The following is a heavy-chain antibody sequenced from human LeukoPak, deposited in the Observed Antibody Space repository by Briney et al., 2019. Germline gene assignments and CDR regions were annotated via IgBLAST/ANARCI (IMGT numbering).Heavy chain of an antibody. CDR3: ARDTVNIAAALAVPLDY. CDR1: GFTFSSYS. V-gene: IGHV3-48*01. CDR2: ISSSSSTI. D-gene: IGHD6-13*01. J-gene: IGHJ4*02. Sequence: GGSLRLSCAASGFTFSSYSMNWVRQAPGKGLEWVLYISSSSSTIYYADSVKGRFTISRDNAKNSLYLQMNSLRAEDTAVYYCARDTVNIAAALAVPLDYWGQGTLVTVSS.